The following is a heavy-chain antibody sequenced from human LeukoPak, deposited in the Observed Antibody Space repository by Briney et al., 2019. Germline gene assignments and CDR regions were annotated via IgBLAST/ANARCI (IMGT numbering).Heavy chain of an antibody. CDR1: GYTFTDYY. CDR2: IHPNSGGT. Sequence: ASVKVSCKASGYTFTDYYMHWVRQAPGQGLEWMGWIHPNSGGTNYAQKFQGRVTMTRDTSISTAYMDLSRLTSDDTAMYYCARALGDYGNNRVYYFDYWGQGTLVTVSS. D-gene: IGHD4-17*01. V-gene: IGHV1-2*02. CDR3: ARALGDYGNNRVYYFDY. J-gene: IGHJ4*02.